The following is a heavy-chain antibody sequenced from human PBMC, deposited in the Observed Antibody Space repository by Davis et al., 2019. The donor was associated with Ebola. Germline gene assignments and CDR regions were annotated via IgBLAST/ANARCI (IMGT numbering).Heavy chain of an antibody. V-gene: IGHV4-59*12. D-gene: IGHD5-12*01. CDR2: IYYSGST. CDR1: GGSFSSYY. Sequence: GSLRLSCAVSGGSFSSYYWSWIRQPPGKGLEWIGYIYYSGSTNYNPSRKSRLTISVDKSKNQFSLKLSSVTAADTAVYYCARTRGYSGYARFDYWGQGTLVTVSS. J-gene: IGHJ4*02. CDR3: ARTRGYSGYARFDY.